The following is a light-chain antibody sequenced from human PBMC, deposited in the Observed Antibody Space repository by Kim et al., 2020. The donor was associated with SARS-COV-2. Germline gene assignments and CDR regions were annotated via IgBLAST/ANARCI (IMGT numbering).Light chain of an antibody. Sequence: QSVLTQPPSVSGTPGQRVTISCSGSNSNFGRNTVNWYQQFPGTAPKLLLYSTNERPSGVPDRFSGSKSGTSASLAITGLQSEDEAHYYCAGWDDGLSGYVFGTGTRVSVL. CDR3: AGWDDGLSGYV. V-gene: IGLV1-44*01. CDR1: NSNFGRNT. CDR2: STN. J-gene: IGLJ1*01.